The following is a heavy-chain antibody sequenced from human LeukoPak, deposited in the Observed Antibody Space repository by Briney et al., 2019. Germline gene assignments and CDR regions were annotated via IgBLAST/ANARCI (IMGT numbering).Heavy chain of an antibody. CDR3: ARERLLGYCSSTSCYQSSYYYYMDV. CDR2: IKQDGSEK. V-gene: IGHV3-7*01. D-gene: IGHD2-2*01. CDR1: GFTFSSYW. J-gene: IGHJ6*03. Sequence: GGSLRLSCAASGFTFSSYWMSWVRQAPGKGLEWVANIKQDGSEKYYVDSVKGRFTISRDNAKNSLYLQMNSLRAEDTAVYYCARERLLGYCSSTSCYQSSYYYYMDVWGKGTTVTAS.